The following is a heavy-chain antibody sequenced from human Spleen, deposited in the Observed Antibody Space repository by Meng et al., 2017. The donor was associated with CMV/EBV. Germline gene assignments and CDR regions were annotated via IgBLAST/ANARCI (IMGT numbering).Heavy chain of an antibody. V-gene: IGHV3-30-3*01. CDR1: GFTFSSYA. D-gene: IGHD1-1*01. Sequence: GGSLRLSCAASGFTFSSYAMHWVRQAPGKGLEWVAVISYDGSNKYYEDSVKGRFTISRDNSKNTLYLQMNSLRAEDTAVYYCARAAGSLTATGHGVDVWGQGTTVTVSS. J-gene: IGHJ6*02. CDR2: ISYDGSNK. CDR3: ARAAGSLTATGHGVDV.